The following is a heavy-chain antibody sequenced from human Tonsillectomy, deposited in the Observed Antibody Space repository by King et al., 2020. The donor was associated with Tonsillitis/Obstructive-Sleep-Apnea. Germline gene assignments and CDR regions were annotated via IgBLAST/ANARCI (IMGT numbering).Heavy chain of an antibody. CDR3: ARAPSTPYSSSWYGDYYYYYCMDV. V-gene: IGHV3-30*01. CDR1: GFTFSSYA. CDR2: ISYDGSNK. D-gene: IGHD6-13*01. Sequence: VQLVESGGGVVQPGRSLRLSCAASGFTFSSYAMHWVRQAPGKGLEWVAVISYDGSNKYYADSVKGRFTISRDNSKNTLYLQMNSLRAEDTAVYYCARAPSTPYSSSWYGDYYYYYCMDVWGKGTTVTVSS. J-gene: IGHJ6*03.